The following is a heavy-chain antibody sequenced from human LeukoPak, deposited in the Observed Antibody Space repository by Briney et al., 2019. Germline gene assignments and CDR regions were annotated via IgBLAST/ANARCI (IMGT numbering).Heavy chain of an antibody. V-gene: IGHV4-59*12. CDR1: GGSISSYY. CDR3: AREGAGYYYDSSGYYYNWFDP. Sequence: KASETLSLTCTVSGGSISSYYWSWIRQPPGKGLEWIGSIYYSGSTYYNPSLKSRVTISVDTSKNQFSLKLSSVTAADTAVYYCAREGAGYYYDSSGYYYNWFDPWGQGTLVTVSS. CDR2: IYYSGST. D-gene: IGHD3-22*01. J-gene: IGHJ5*02.